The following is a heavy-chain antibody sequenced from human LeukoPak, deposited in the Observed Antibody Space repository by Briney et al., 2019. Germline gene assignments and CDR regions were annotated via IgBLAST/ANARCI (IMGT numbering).Heavy chain of an antibody. CDR3: AKDKAPLYSGYDWDLDF. J-gene: IGHJ4*02. D-gene: IGHD5-12*01. CDR1: GFTLHHYA. Sequence: GGSLRLSCAASGFTLHHYAILWARDVRGKGGEGVTDIRWNRAYIVYAHCVKGRYTICRDNAKNSVYAKMNSQRAEDTALYYCAKDKAPLYSGYDWDLDFWGQGTMVTVSS. V-gene: IGHV3-9*01. CDR2: IRWNRAYI.